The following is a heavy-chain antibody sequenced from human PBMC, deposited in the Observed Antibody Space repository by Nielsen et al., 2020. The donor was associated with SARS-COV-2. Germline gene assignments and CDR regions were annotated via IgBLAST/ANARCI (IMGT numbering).Heavy chain of an antibody. J-gene: IGHJ4*02. CDR2: ISGSGDST. V-gene: IGHV3-23*01. CDR3: ATRVIGRSDY. Sequence: GGSLRLSCAASGFTFSGYAMSWVRQAPGKGLEWLSGISGSGDSTFYADSVKGRFTISRDNSKNTLYLEMNSLRAEDTALYYCATRVIGRSDYWGQGTLVTVSS. CDR1: GFTFSGYA. D-gene: IGHD3-10*01.